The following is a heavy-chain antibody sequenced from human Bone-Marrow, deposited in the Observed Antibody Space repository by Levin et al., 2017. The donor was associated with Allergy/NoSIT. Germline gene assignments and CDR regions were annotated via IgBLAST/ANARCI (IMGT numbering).Heavy chain of an antibody. CDR1: GGSFSGYY. CDR2: INHSGST. J-gene: IGHJ4*02. V-gene: IGHV4-34*01. Sequence: NTSETLSLTCAVYGGSFSGYYWSWIRQPPGKGLEWIGEINHSGSTNYNPSLKSRVTISVDTSKNQFSLKLSSVTAADTAVYYCARGGGYFDYWGQGTLVTVSS. CDR3: ARGGGYFDY. D-gene: IGHD1-26*01.